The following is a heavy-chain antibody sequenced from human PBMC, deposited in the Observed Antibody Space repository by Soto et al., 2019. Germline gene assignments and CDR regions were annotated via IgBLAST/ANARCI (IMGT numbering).Heavy chain of an antibody. V-gene: IGHV1-24*01. D-gene: IGHD3-10*01. CDR1: GYTLTELS. CDR2: FDPEDGET. J-gene: IGHJ6*02. Sequence: QVQLVQSGAEVKKPGASVKVSCKVSGYTLTELSMHWVRQAPGKGLEWMGGFDPEDGETIYAQKFQGRVTMTEDTSTDTAYMELSSLRSEDTAVYYCATGGRSTMVRGVIDYGMDVWGQGTTVTVSS. CDR3: ATGGRSTMVRGVIDYGMDV.